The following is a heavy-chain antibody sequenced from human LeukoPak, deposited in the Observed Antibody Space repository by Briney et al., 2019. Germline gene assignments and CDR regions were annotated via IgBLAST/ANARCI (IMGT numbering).Heavy chain of an antibody. Sequence: SSETLSLTCTVSGYSISSGYYWDWIRQPPGKGLEWIGTFHHTGRTDYNPSLKSRVTISVDTSKNQFSLKLNSVTAADTAMYYCAKFSGGYFRAFDIWGQGTMVTVSS. V-gene: IGHV4-38-2*02. J-gene: IGHJ3*02. CDR2: FHHTGRT. CDR1: GYSISSGYY. CDR3: AKFSGGYFRAFDI. D-gene: IGHD1-26*01.